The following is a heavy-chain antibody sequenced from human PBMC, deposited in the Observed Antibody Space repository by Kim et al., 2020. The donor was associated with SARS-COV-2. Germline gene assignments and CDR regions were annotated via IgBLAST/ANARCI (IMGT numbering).Heavy chain of an antibody. V-gene: IGHV1-69*13. CDR3: ARDLEVGADEKSVRNGMDV. D-gene: IGHD1-26*01. CDR1: GGTFSSYA. Sequence: SVKVSCKASGGTFSSYAISWVRQAPGQGLEWMGGIIPIFGTANYAQKFQGRVTITADESTSTAYMELSSLRSEDTAVYYCARDLEVGADEKSVRNGMDVWGQGTTVTVSS. J-gene: IGHJ6*02. CDR2: IIPIFGTA.